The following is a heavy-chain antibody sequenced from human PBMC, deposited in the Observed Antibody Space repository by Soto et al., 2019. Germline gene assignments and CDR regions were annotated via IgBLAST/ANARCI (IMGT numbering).Heavy chain of an antibody. Sequence: LSLTCTVSGGSISSGGYYWSWIRQPPGKGLEWIGYIYQSGSTHYNPSLKGRVTISVDRSKNQFSLKLSSVTAADTAVYYCARDRREGNWFDPWGHGTLVTVSS. CDR2: IYQSGST. J-gene: IGHJ5*02. CDR3: ARDRREGNWFDP. V-gene: IGHV4-30-2*01. CDR1: GGSISSGGYY.